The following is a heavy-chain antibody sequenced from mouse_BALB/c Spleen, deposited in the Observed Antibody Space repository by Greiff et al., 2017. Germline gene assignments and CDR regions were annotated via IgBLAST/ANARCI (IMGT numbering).Heavy chain of an antibody. CDR1: GFSLTSYG. Sequence: VKLQESGPGLVAPSQSLSITCTVSGFSLTSYGVHWVRQPPGKGLEWLGVIWAGGSTNYNSALMSRLSISKDNSKSQVFLKMNSLQTDDTAMYYCGRGGGNYVDAMDYWGQGTSVTVSS. D-gene: IGHD2-1*01. J-gene: IGHJ4*01. CDR2: IWAGGST. V-gene: IGHV2-9*02. CDR3: GRGGGNYVDAMDY.